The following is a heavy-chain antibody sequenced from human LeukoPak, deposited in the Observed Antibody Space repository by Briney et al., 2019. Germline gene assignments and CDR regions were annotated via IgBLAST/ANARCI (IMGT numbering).Heavy chain of an antibody. D-gene: IGHD2-15*01. CDR2: INHSGST. Sequence: PSETLSLTCAVYGGSFSGYSWNWIRQPPGKGLEWIGEINHSGSTNYNPSLKSRVTISVDTSKNQFSLKLSSVTAADTAVYYCARRYCSGGSCYSGFYYYYYYMDVWGKGTTVTISS. CDR3: ARRYCSGGSCYSGFYYYYYYMDV. J-gene: IGHJ6*03. CDR1: GGSFSGYS. V-gene: IGHV4-34*01.